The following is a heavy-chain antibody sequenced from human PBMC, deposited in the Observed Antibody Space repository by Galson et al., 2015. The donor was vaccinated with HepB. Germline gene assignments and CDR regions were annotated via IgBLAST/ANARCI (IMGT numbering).Heavy chain of an antibody. J-gene: IGHJ6*02. CDR3: ARDETSNTVTTWYYYYYGMDV. V-gene: IGHV3-30*04. CDR1: GFTFSSYA. Sequence: LRLSCAASGFTFSSYAMHWVRQAPGKGLEWVAVISYDGSNKYYADSVKGRFTISRDNSKNTLYLQMNSLRAEDTAVYYCARDETSNTVTTWYYYYYGMDVWGQGTTVTVSS. D-gene: IGHD4-17*01. CDR2: ISYDGSNK.